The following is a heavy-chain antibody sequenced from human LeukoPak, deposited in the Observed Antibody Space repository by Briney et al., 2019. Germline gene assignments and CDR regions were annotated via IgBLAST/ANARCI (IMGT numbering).Heavy chain of an antibody. CDR3: ARDSGSGYNWFDP. J-gene: IGHJ5*02. V-gene: IGHV1-69*13. CDR2: IIPIFGTA. CDR1: GYTFTTYD. Sequence: SVKVSCKASGYTFTTYDINWVRQAPGQGLEWMGGIIPIFGTANYAQKFQGRVTITADESTSTAYMELSSLRSEDTAVYYCARDSGSGYNWFDPWGQGTLVTVSS. D-gene: IGHD6-19*01.